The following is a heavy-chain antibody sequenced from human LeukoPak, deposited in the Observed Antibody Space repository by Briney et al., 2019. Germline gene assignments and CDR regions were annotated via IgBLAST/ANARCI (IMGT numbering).Heavy chain of an antibody. CDR3: ARDPYYYDSSGFFDY. CDR2: IKQEGSEK. CDR1: GFTFSSYW. J-gene: IGHJ4*02. D-gene: IGHD3-22*01. Sequence: GGSLRLSCAASGFTFSSYWMSWVRQAPGKGLEWVANIKQEGSEKYYVDSVKGRFTISRDNAKNSLYLQMNSLRAEDTAVYYCARDPYYYDSSGFFDYWGQGTLVTVSS. V-gene: IGHV3-7*01.